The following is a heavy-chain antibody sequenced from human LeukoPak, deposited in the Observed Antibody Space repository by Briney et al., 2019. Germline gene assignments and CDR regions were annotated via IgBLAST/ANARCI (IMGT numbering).Heavy chain of an antibody. J-gene: IGHJ4*02. CDR1: GITFSGKA. D-gene: IGHD2-8*01. CDR3: AKLPDCSNDACSQGDY. CDR2: ISGSGDNT. Sequence: TGGSLRLSCATSGITFSGKAMSWVRQAPGKGLEWVSAISGSGDNTYYVDAVRGRFTISRDNSKNTLYLHMNNLRAEDTAVYYCAKLPDCSNDACSQGDYWGQGTLVIVSS. V-gene: IGHV3-23*01.